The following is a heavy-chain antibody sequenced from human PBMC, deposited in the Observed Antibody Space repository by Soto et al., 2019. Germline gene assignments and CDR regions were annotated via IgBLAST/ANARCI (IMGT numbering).Heavy chain of an antibody. V-gene: IGHV4-39*01. J-gene: IGHJ4*02. CDR2: MYYSGST. D-gene: IGHD6-19*01. Sequence: PSETLSLTCTVSGDSISSGTYYWGWIRQPPGKGLEWIGNMYYSGSTDYNPSLKSRVTISVDTSKNQFSLNLSSVTAADTAVYYCARHTAVAGDFDYCGQGTLVTVSS. CDR3: ARHTAVAGDFDY. CDR1: GDSISSGTYY.